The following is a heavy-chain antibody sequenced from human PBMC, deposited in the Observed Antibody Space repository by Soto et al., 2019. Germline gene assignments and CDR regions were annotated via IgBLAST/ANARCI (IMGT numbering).Heavy chain of an antibody. V-gene: IGHV1-18*01. CDR1: GYTFTSYG. J-gene: IGHJ5*02. Sequence: ASVKLSCNASGYTFTSYGISWVRQAPRQGLEWMGWISAYNGNTNYAQKLQGRVTMTTDTSTSTAYMELRSLRSDDTAVYYCARDAPTYDYIWGSYGAWGQGTLVTVSS. CDR3: ARDAPTYDYIWGSYGA. CDR2: ISAYNGNT. D-gene: IGHD3-16*01.